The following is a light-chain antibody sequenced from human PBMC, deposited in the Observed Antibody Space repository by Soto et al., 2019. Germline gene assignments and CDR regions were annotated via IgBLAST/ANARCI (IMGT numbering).Light chain of an antibody. Sequence: DIQMTQSPTSLSASVGDRVTITCRASQGIRNYVAWYQQIPGKAPKLLIYAASTLQSGVPSRFSGSGSRTGFTLTINGLQPEDVATYSCQKYSSVPVFGPGTKVEIK. CDR2: AAS. V-gene: IGKV1-27*01. CDR3: QKYSSVPV. J-gene: IGKJ3*01. CDR1: QGIRNY.